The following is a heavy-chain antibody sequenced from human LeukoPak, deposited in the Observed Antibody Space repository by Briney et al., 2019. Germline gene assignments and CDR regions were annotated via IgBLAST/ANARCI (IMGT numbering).Heavy chain of an antibody. Sequence: SGRSLRLSCAAAGFTFSGPAMHWVRQASGKGLEWVGRIRSKANSYATAYDVSANGRFTISRDDLKNTAYLQMNSLKIEDTAVYYCTRLAEGYNGLDVWGQGTTVTVSS. CDR2: IRSKANSYAT. CDR1: GFTFSGPA. J-gene: IGHJ6*02. V-gene: IGHV3-73*01. CDR3: TRLAEGYNGLDV.